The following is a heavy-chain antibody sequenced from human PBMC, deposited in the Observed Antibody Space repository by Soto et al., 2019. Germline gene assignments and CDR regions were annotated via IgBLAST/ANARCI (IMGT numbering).Heavy chain of an antibody. CDR3: ARSPVGDAFNV. V-gene: IGHV3-21*01. J-gene: IGHJ3*01. CDR1: GFTFSSYS. CDR2: ISSGSDYI. Sequence: EVQLVESGGGLVKPGGSLRLSCAASGFTFSSYSMNWVRQAPGKGLEWVSSISSGSDYIFYADSVKGRFTISRDNAKNFLFLQMNSLTAEDTAVYYCARSPVGDAFNVWGQGTVVTVSS.